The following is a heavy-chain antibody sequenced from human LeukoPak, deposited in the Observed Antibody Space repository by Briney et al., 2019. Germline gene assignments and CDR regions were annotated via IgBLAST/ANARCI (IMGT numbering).Heavy chain of an antibody. CDR1: GFTFSSYA. CDR2: ISYDGSNK. D-gene: IGHD3-22*01. Sequence: PGGSLRLSCAASGFTFSSYAMHWVRQAPGKGLEWVAVISYDGSNKYYADSVKGRFTISRDNSKNTLYLQMNSLRAEDTAVYYCARDPTRNYYDSSGYYYYYYYMDVWGKGTTVTVSS. J-gene: IGHJ6*03. CDR3: ARDPTRNYYDSSGYYYYYYYMDV. V-gene: IGHV3-30*04.